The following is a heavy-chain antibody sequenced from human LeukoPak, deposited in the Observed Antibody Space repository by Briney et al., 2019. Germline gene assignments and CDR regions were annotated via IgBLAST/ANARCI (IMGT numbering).Heavy chain of an antibody. J-gene: IGHJ4*02. CDR1: GFTFSDYY. Sequence: PGGSLRLSCAASGFTFSDYYMTWIRQAPGKGLEWVSFISSSSRSTNYADSVKGRFTISRDNSDNTLYLQMNSLRAEDTAVYYCAKSFYISGWYGLGYWGQGTLVTVSS. D-gene: IGHD6-19*01. CDR2: ISSSSRST. CDR3: AKSFYISGWYGLGY. V-gene: IGHV3-11*03.